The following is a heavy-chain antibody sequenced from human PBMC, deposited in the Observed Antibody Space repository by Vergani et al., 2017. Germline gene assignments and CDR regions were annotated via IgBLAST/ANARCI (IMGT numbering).Heavy chain of an antibody. CDR2: ISYDGSNK. D-gene: IGHD2-21*02. J-gene: IGHJ3*02. CDR1: GFTFSSYG. CDR3: ARGGAIVVVTLYAFDI. V-gene: IGHV3-30*03. Sequence: QVQLVESGGGVVQPGRSLRLSCAASGFTFSSYGMHWVRQAPGKGLEWVAVISYDGSNKYYADSVKGRFTIFRDNSKNTLYLQMNSLRAEDTAVYYCARGGAIVVVTLYAFDIWGQGTMVTVSS.